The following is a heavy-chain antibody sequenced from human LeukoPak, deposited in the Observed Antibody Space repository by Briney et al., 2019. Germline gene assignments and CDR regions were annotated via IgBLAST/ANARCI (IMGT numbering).Heavy chain of an antibody. V-gene: IGHV3-7*01. CDR2: IKEDGTEQ. Sequence: GGSLRLSCAASGFTFSNYWMSWVRQAPGKGLEWVANIKEDGTEQYYEDSVKGRFTISRDNAKNSLYLQMNSLRAEDTAVYYCARDFRSSRGHYYLDVWGKGTTVTVSS. CDR1: GFTFSNYW. CDR3: ARDFRSSRGHYYLDV. J-gene: IGHJ6*03. D-gene: IGHD6-13*01.